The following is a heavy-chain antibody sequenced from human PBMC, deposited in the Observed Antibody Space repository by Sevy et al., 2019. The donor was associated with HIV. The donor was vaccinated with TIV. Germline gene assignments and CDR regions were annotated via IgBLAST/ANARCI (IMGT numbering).Heavy chain of an antibody. J-gene: IGHJ3*02. CDR2: ISYDGSNK. V-gene: IGHV3-30-3*01. Sequence: GGSLRLSCAASGFTFSSYAMHWVRQAPGKGLEWVAVISYDGSNKYYADSVKGRFTISRDNSKNTLYLQMNSLRAEDTAVYYCARGGYNFRSHRGGAFDIWGQGTMVTVSS. D-gene: IGHD6-25*01. CDR3: ARGGYNFRSHRGGAFDI. CDR1: GFTFSSYA.